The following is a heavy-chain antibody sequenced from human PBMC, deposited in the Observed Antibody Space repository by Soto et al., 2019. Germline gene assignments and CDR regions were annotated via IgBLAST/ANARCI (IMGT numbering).Heavy chain of an antibody. D-gene: IGHD3-10*01. CDR3: ARFEGGASGTYGLDV. V-gene: IGHV3-23*01. CDR1: GFTFGNYA. CDR2: LSNSGGTT. J-gene: IGHJ6*02. Sequence: GGSLRLSCAGSGFTFGNYAMSWVRQAPGKGLEWVSVLSNSGGTTYYADSVKGRFTISRDNFKNTLYPQLDSLRAEDTAIYYCARFEGGASGTYGLDVWGQGTTVTVSS.